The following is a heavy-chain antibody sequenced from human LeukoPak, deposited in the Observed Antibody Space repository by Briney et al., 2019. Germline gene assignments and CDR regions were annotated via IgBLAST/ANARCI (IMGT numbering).Heavy chain of an antibody. CDR3: AKDRHWGFDS. Sequence: GGSLRLSCAASGFTFTNYVMSGVRQAPGKGLEGGSVISDGDGSTFYADSVKGRFTISRDNSKNTLYLQMNSLRAEDTAGFYLAKDRHWGFDSWGQGALVTVSS. CDR2: ISDGDGST. D-gene: IGHD7-27*01. J-gene: IGHJ4*02. V-gene: IGHV3-23*01. CDR1: GFTFTNYV.